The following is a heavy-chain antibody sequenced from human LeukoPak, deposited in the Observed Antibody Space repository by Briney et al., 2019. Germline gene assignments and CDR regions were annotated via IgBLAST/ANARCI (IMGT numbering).Heavy chain of an antibody. CDR1: GYNFTSYW. CDR2: LYPGEPDI. J-gene: IGHJ4*02. CDR3: ARLRGPYCGGDCYSEGLDY. Sequence: EYLKLSCMGSGYNFTSYWIGWVRQLPGKGLEWMGLLYPGEPDIRYSPSFQGQVTISADDSITTAYLQWSSLKASGTAMYYWARLRGPYCGGDCYSEGLDYWGQGTLVTVSS. D-gene: IGHD2-21*02. V-gene: IGHV5-51*01.